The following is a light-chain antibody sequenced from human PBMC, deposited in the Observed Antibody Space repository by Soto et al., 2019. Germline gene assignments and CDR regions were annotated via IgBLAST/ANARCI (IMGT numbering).Light chain of an antibody. J-gene: IGKJ5*01. V-gene: IGKV2-28*01. Sequence: DIVMTQSPLSLAVTPGEPASISCRSSQSLLHSNGYNYVDWYLQKPGQSPQLLIYLGSNRASGVPQRFSGSESGTDFTLEISRVEAEDVGVYYCMNVLEAPITFGQGTRLESK. CDR1: QSLLHSNGYNY. CDR2: LGS. CDR3: MNVLEAPIT.